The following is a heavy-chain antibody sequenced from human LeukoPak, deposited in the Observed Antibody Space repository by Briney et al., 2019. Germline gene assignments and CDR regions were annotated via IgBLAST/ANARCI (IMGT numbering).Heavy chain of an antibody. Sequence: PGGSLRLSCAASGFTFDDYGMSWVRQAPGKGLEWVSVISGGGGSTYYADSVKGRLTISRDNSKNTLYLQMNSLRAEDTAVYYCAKGRQYSGSYDAFDIWGQGTMVTVSS. CDR2: ISGGGGST. V-gene: IGHV3-23*01. D-gene: IGHD1-26*01. CDR3: AKGRQYSGSYDAFDI. CDR1: GFTFDDYG. J-gene: IGHJ3*02.